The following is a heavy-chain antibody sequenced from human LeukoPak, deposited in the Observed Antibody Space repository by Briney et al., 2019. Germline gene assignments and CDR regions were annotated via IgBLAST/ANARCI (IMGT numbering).Heavy chain of an antibody. D-gene: IGHD5-24*01. V-gene: IGHV3-53*01. CDR3: ARDQLDH. J-gene: IGHJ4*02. Sequence: PGGSLRLSCASSGLDVSSTYMSWIRQAPGKGLEWVSTAFVGGDTYYAASAKGRFTLSKDSSRNTMFLQMHGLRPEDTAVYYCARDQLDHWGQGTLVAVSP. CDR2: AFVGGDT. CDR1: GLDVSSTY.